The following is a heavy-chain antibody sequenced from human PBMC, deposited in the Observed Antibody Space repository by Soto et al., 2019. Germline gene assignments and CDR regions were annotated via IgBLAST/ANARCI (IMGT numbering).Heavy chain of an antibody. D-gene: IGHD1-26*01. Sequence: SETLSLTCTVSGGSISSGGYYWSWIRQHPGKGLEWIGYIYYSGSTYYNPSLKSRVTISVDTSKNQFSLKLSSVTAADTAVYYFARTKLVGATTWCHPWGLGTRVIVTS. CDR2: IYYSGST. V-gene: IGHV4-31*03. CDR3: ARTKLVGATTWCHP. CDR1: GGSISSGGYY. J-gene: IGHJ5*02.